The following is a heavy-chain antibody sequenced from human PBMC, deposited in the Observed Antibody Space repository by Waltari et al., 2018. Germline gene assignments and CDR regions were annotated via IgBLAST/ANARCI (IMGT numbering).Heavy chain of an antibody. CDR1: GFPLENFA. J-gene: IGHJ4*02. V-gene: IGHV3-9*01. D-gene: IGHD3-3*01. Sequence: EVRLEESGGGLVQPGMSLRLSCAASGFPLENFAMHWVRQVPGRGLVWVSGFTSNSGDITYADSVKGRFTISRDNAKNSLFLELNSLKDDDTALYYCARDIVAVAIIPTYFDLWGQGTQVTVSS. CDR3: ARDIVAVAIIPTYFDL. CDR2: FTSNSGDI.